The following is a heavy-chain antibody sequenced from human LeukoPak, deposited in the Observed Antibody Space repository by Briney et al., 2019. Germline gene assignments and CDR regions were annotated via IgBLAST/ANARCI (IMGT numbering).Heavy chain of an antibody. D-gene: IGHD5-18*01. CDR2: IYSGGST. V-gene: IGHV3-66*01. J-gene: IGHJ4*02. CDR3: ARIGYSYGPDY. Sequence: PGGSLRLSCAASGFTVSSNYMSWVRQAPGKGLEWVSVIYSGGSTYYADSVKGRFTISRDNAKNTLYLQMNSLRAEDTAVYYCARIGYSYGPDYWGPGTLVSVSS. CDR1: GFTVSSNY.